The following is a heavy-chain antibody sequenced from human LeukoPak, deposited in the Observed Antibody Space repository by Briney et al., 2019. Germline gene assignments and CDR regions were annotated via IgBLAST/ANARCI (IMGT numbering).Heavy chain of an antibody. CDR1: GYPFSNYD. CDR3: AKYYYETSGLDALDI. Sequence: ALVKVSCKASGYPFSNYDINWVRQATGQGLEWLGWMNPNSGNTGYAQKFQGRVTMTRNISIRTAYMELSSLRSEDTAIYYCAKYYYETSGLDALDIWGQGTLVTVSS. V-gene: IGHV1-8*01. CDR2: MNPNSGNT. D-gene: IGHD3-22*01. J-gene: IGHJ3*02.